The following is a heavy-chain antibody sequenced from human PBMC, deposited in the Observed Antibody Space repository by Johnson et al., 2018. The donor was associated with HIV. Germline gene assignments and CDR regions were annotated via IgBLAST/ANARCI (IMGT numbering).Heavy chain of an antibody. CDR1: GFTFSSYW. Sequence: VQLVESGGGVVQPGGSLRLSCAASGFTFSSYWMSWVRQAPGKGLEWVAVISYDGSNKYYADSVKGRFTISRDNAKNTLYLQMNSLRAEDTAVYYCARGGEGELPDAFDIWGQGTMVTVSS. CDR3: ARGGEGELPDAFDI. V-gene: IGHV3-30-3*01. CDR2: ISYDGSNK. D-gene: IGHD1-26*01. J-gene: IGHJ3*02.